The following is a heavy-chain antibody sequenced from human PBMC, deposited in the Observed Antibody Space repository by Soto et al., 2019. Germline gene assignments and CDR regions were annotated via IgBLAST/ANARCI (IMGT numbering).Heavy chain of an antibody. V-gene: IGHV3-48*03. D-gene: IGHD6-25*01. CDR3: ARVGAGSGLDY. Sequence: XGSLRLSCAAAGFTFRSYEMNWVRQAPGKGLEWVSYISSSGGTIYYADSVKGRFTISRDNAKNSLYLQMNSLRAEDTAVYYCARVGAGSGLDYWGQGTLVTVSS. CDR2: ISSSGGTI. CDR1: GFTFRSYE. J-gene: IGHJ4*02.